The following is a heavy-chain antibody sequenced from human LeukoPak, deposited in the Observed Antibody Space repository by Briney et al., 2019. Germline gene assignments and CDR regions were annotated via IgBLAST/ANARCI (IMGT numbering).Heavy chain of an antibody. CDR2: INTDGSST. D-gene: IGHD4-17*01. CDR1: GFTFGNSW. CDR3: ARATMTTDY. Sequence: GGSLRLSCAASGFTFGNSWMTWVRQAPGKGLVWVSRINTDGSSTSYADSVKGRFTISRDNAKNTLYLQMNSLRAEDTAVYYCARATMTTDYWGQGTLVTVSS. J-gene: IGHJ4*02. V-gene: IGHV3-74*01.